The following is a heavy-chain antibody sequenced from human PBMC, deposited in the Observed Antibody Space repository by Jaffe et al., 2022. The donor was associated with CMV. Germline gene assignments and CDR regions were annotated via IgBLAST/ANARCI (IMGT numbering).Heavy chain of an antibody. CDR1: GGSISSYY. Sequence: QVQLQESGPGLVKPSETLSLTCTVSGGSISSYYWSWIRQPPGKGLEWIGYIYYSGSTNYNPSLKSRVTISVDTSKNQFSLKLSSVTAADTAVYYCARRGGGTGLDYYMDVWGKGTTVTVSS. J-gene: IGHJ6*03. V-gene: IGHV4-59*01. D-gene: IGHD1-1*01. CDR2: IYYSGST. CDR3: ARRGGGTGLDYYMDV.